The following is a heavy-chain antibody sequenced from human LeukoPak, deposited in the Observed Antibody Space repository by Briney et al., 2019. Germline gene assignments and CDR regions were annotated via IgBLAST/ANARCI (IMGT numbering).Heavy chain of an antibody. CDR2: IKQDGSEK. D-gene: IGHD3-22*01. CDR1: GFTFSSYW. CDR3: ARVLYDSSGYYPSYYFDY. V-gene: IGHV3-7*01. J-gene: IGHJ4*02. Sequence: GGSLRLSCAASGFTFSSYWMSWVRQAPGKGLEWVANIKQDGSEKYYVDSVKGRFTISRDNAKNSLYLLMNSLRAEDTAVYYCARVLYDSSGYYPSYYFDYWGQGTLVTVSS.